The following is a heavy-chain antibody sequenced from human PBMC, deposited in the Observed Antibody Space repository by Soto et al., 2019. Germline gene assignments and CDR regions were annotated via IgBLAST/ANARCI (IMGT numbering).Heavy chain of an antibody. CDR2: IYHSGST. J-gene: IGHJ5*02. Sequence: SETLSLTCAVSGYSISSGYYCGWIRQPPGKGLEWIGSIYHSGSTYYNPSLKSRVTISVDTSKNQFSLKLSSVTAADTAVYYCARVFELLAKIPSWFDPWGQGTLVTVSS. CDR3: ARVFELLAKIPSWFDP. V-gene: IGHV4-38-2*01. D-gene: IGHD2-15*01. CDR1: GYSISSGYY.